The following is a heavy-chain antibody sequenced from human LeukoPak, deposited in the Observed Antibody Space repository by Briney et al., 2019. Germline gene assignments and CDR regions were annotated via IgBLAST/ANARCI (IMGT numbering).Heavy chain of an antibody. J-gene: IGHJ4*02. CDR3: AREWDYYAF. V-gene: IGHV1-2*02. Sequence: GASAKVSCKASGYTFTDYYMHWVRQAPGQGLEWMGWINPKSGDTRYAQKFQGRVTMTRDSSITTAYMDLSSLRSDDTAVYYCAREWDYYAFWGQGTLVTVSS. CDR1: GYTFTDYY. CDR2: INPKSGDT.